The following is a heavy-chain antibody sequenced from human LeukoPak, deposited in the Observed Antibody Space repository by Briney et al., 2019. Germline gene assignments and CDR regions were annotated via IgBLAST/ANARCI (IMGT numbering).Heavy chain of an antibody. Sequence: GGSLRLTCAASGFTLSSLAMHWVRQAPGKGLEWVAVIWYDGSNKYYADSVKGRFTISRDNSKNTLYLQMNSLRAEDTAVYYCAKDRCGGDCWLFDYWGQGTLVTVSS. J-gene: IGHJ4*02. CDR3: AKDRCGGDCWLFDY. V-gene: IGHV3-33*06. D-gene: IGHD2-21*02. CDR1: GFTLSSLA. CDR2: IWYDGSNK.